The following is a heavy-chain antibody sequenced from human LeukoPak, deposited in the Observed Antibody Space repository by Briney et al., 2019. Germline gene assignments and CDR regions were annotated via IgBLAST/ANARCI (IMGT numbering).Heavy chain of an antibody. CDR1: GGSISSSSYF. V-gene: IGHV4-39*01. D-gene: IGHD4-17*01. J-gene: IGHJ4*02. Sequence: PSETLSLTCTVSGGSISSSSYFWGWIRQPPGKGLEWIGSIFYSWSTYYNPSLNSRVTISIDTSKNQFSLRLSSVTAADTAMYYCARQMNTVTADYWGQGTLVTVSS. CDR2: IFYSWST. CDR3: ARQMNTVTADY.